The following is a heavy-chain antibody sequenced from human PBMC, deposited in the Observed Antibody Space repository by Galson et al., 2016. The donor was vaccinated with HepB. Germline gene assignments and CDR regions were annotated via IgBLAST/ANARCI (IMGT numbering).Heavy chain of an antibody. V-gene: IGHV3-20*01. Sequence: SLRLSCAASGFTFDDYGMSWVRQAPGKGLEWVSGITWNGASTGYADSVKGRFTITRDNAKNSLYLLMNSLRAEDTALYHCARNLHRETNWFDPWGQGTLVTVSS. J-gene: IGHJ5*02. CDR3: ARNLHRETNWFDP. CDR1: GFTFDDYG. CDR2: ITWNGAST. D-gene: IGHD4-11*01.